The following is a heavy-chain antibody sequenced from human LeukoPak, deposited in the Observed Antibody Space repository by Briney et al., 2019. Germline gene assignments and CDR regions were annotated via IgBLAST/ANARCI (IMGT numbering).Heavy chain of an antibody. CDR1: GGSISSGDYY. Sequence: SETLSLTCTVSGGSISSGDYYWSWIRQPPGKGLEWIGYIYYSGSTYYNPSLKSRVTTSIDTSKNQFSLKMSSVTAADTAVYYCVREVKGYGSSWYQNWFDPWGQGTLVTVSS. J-gene: IGHJ5*02. CDR3: VREVKGYGSSWYQNWFDP. CDR2: IYYSGST. D-gene: IGHD6-13*01. V-gene: IGHV4-30-4*01.